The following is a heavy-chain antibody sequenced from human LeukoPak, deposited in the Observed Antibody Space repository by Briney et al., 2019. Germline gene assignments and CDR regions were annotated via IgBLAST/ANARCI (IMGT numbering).Heavy chain of an antibody. V-gene: IGHV3-7*01. CDR3: ARASRTSTDTAVFY. J-gene: IGHJ4*02. Sequence: GGSLRLSCAASGFTFSSYWMSWVRQAPGKGLEWVAKIKQDGSEKYYVDSVKGRFTISRDNAKNSLYLQMNSLRAEDTAVYYCARASRTSTDTAVFYWGQGTLVTVSS. CDR1: GFTFSSYW. CDR2: IKQDGSEK. D-gene: IGHD5-18*01.